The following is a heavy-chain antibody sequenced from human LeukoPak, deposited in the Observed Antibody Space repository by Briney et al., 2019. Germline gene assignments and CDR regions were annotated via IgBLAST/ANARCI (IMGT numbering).Heavy chain of an antibody. Sequence: SVKVSCKASGGTFSSYAISWVRQAPGQGLEWMGRIIPILGIANYAQKFQGRVTITADKSTSAAYIELSSLRSEDTAVYYCARQGSKVYYYGSEIFDYWGQGTLVTVSS. D-gene: IGHD3-10*01. V-gene: IGHV1-69*04. CDR3: ARQGSKVYYYGSEIFDY. J-gene: IGHJ4*02. CDR2: IIPILGIA. CDR1: GGTFSSYA.